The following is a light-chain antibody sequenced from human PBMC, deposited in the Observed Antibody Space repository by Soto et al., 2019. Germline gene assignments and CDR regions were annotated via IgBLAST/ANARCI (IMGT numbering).Light chain of an antibody. J-gene: IGKJ1*01. CDR3: QQYRSFSPWA. Sequence: DIQMTQSPSTLSASVGDRVTITCRASQSVGGWLAWYQQKPGKAPQLLIYDDSTLVSGVPSRFSGSGSGTEFTLTISSLQPDDFATYHCQQYRSFSPWAFGQGTKVDIK. CDR1: QSVGGW. V-gene: IGKV1-5*01. CDR2: DDS.